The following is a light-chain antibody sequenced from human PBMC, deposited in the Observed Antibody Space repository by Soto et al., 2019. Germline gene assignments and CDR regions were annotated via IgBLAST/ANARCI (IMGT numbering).Light chain of an antibody. CDR3: AAWDDGLTGRFV. J-gene: IGLJ1*01. Sequence: VLTQPPSASGTPGQRVTISCSGSSSNIGTNSVNWYQHLPGTAPKLLIYNNNQRPSGVPDRFSGSKSDTSASLAIGGLQSEDEADYYCAAWDDGLTGRFVFGTGTKVTVL. CDR2: NNN. V-gene: IGLV1-44*01. CDR1: SSNIGTNS.